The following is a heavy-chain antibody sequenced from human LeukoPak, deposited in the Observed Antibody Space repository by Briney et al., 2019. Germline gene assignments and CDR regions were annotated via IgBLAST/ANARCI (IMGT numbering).Heavy chain of an antibody. CDR3: ARLRWYLFDY. J-gene: IGHJ4*02. CDR2: IYSGGST. CDR1: GFTVSSNY. D-gene: IGHD4-23*01. V-gene: IGHV3-53*01. Sequence: GGSLRLSCAASGFTVSSNYMSWVRQAPGKGLEWVSVIYSGGSTYYADSVKGRFTISRDNSKNTLYLQMNSPRAEDTAVYYCARLRWYLFDYWGQGTLVTVSS.